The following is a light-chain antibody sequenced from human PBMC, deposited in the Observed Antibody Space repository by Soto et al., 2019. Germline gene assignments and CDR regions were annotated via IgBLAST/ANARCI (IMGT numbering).Light chain of an antibody. Sequence: QAVVTQPPSASGTPGQRVTISCSGTSSSIESNYVYWYQQLPRTAPRLLIYRNNPRPSGVLDRFSGSKSGTSASLAISALRSEDEADYYCTVWDDSLRGRLFGGGTKLTVL. V-gene: IGLV1-47*01. CDR1: SSSIESNY. CDR3: TVWDDSLRGRL. CDR2: RNN. J-gene: IGLJ2*01.